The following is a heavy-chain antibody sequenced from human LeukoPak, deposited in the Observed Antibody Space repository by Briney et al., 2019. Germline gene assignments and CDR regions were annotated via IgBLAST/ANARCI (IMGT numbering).Heavy chain of an antibody. V-gene: IGHV4-59*08. CDR2: IDYSGNA. J-gene: IGHJ4*02. Sequence: SETLSLTCTVSGGSISNYYWSWIRQPPGKGLEWIGYIDYSGNANYNPSLKSRVTISADMSKNQLSLQLTSVTAADTAVYYCARQTFGLLYFDSWGQGTLAIVSS. CDR3: ARQTFGLLYFDS. D-gene: IGHD3-16*01. CDR1: GGSISNYY.